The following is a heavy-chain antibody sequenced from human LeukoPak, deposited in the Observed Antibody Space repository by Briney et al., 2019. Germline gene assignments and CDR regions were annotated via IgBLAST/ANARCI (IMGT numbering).Heavy chain of an antibody. CDR1: GFTFSDYF. J-gene: IGHJ4*02. CDR2: ISYSGSTI. CDR3: ARGLKVDYYDSSGPDY. D-gene: IGHD3-22*01. V-gene: IGHV3-11*04. Sequence: PGGSLRLSCAASGFTFSDYFMTWIRQAPGKGLEWVSYISYSGSTIYYADSVKGRFTISRDNAKDSLYLQMNSLRVEDTAVYYCARGLKVDYYDSSGPDYRGQGTLVTVSS.